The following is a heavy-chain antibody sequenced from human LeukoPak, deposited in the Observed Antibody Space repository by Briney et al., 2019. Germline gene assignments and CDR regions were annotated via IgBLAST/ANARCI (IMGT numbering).Heavy chain of an antibody. V-gene: IGHV3-48*03. CDR3: ARDESGSYYLDYFDY. J-gene: IGHJ4*02. CDR2: ISGSGSVI. Sequence: GGSLRLSCATSGFNFNHYELNWVRQAPGKGLEWVSYISGSGSVIKYADSVRGRFTISRDNAKNSLYLQMNSLRAEDTAVYYCARDESGSYYLDYFDYWGQGTLVTVSS. CDR1: GFNFNHYE. D-gene: IGHD1-26*01.